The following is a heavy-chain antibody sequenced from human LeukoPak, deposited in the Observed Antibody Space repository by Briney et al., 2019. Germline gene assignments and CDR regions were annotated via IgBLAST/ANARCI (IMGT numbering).Heavy chain of an antibody. Sequence: ASVKVSCKASGYTFTGYYMHWVRQAPGQGLAWMGWINPNSGGTNYAQKLQGRVTMTTDTSTSTAYMELRSLRSDDTAVYYCATTSDPYYYYGMDVWGQGTTVTVSS. J-gene: IGHJ6*02. CDR3: ATTSDPYYYYGMDV. CDR2: INPNSGGT. CDR1: GYTFTGYY. V-gene: IGHV1-2*02.